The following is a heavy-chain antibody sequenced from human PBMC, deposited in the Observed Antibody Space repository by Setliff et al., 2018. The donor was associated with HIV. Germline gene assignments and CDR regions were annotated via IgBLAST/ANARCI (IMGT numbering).Heavy chain of an antibody. J-gene: IGHJ6*03. V-gene: IGHV1-18*01. CDR2: ISIHNGNS. D-gene: IGHD1-26*01. CDR1: GYTFTSYG. Sequence: GASVKVSCKASGYTFTSYGLSWVRQAPGQGLEWMGWISIHNGNSNSPQKFEDRVTLTFDTSTSTAYLDLRSPRSDDTAVYYCARDRNIILRGGSYYYMDVWGTGTTVTVSS. CDR3: ARDRNIILRGGSYYYMDV.